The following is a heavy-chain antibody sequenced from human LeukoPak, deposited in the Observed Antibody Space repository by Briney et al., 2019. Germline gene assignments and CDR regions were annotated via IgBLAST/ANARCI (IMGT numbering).Heavy chain of an antibody. V-gene: IGHV4-34*01. CDR2: INHSGST. D-gene: IGHD3-10*01. CDR1: GGSFSGSY. Sequence: PSETLSLTCAVYGGSFSGSYWRWSWIRQPPGKGLEWIGEINHSGSTNYNPSLKSRVTISVDTSKNQFSLKLSSVTAADTAVYYCARGFATMVRGVVLDFWGQGTLVTVSS. J-gene: IGHJ4*02. CDR3: ARGFATMVRGVVLDF.